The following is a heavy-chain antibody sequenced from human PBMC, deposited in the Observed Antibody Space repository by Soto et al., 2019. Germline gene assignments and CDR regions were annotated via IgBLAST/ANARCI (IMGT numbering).Heavy chain of an antibody. J-gene: IGHJ5*02. V-gene: IGHV4-4*02. CDR3: ARGIEEYQLLSRWFDP. CDR1: GGSISSSNW. CDR2: IYHSGST. D-gene: IGHD2-2*01. Sequence: SETLSLTCAVSGGSISSSNWWSWVRQPPGKGLEWIGEIYHSGSTNYNPSLKSRVTISVDKSKNQFSLKLSSVTAADTAVYYCARGIEEYQLLSRWFDPWGQGILVTVSS.